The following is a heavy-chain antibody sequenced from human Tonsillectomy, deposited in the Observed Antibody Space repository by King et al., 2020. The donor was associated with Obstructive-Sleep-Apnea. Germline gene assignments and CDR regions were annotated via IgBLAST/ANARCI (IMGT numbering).Heavy chain of an antibody. D-gene: IGHD6-13*01. CDR2: LSWNRNRV. J-gene: IGHJ2*01. CDR3: ARGTVGQQLDWYFDL. V-gene: IGHV3-9*01. Sequence: VQLVESGGDLVQPGRSLRLSCAASGFSFDDYGMHWVRQAPGKGLEWVSGLSWNRNRVTYADSVKGRFTISSDNTQRSLYLQMDSLRADDTAFYYCARGTVGQQLDWYFDLWGRGTLVTVSS. CDR1: GFSFDDYG.